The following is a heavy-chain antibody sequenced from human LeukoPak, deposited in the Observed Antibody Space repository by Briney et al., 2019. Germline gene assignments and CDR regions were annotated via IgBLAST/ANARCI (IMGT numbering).Heavy chain of an antibody. V-gene: IGHV1-69*13. CDR1: GGTFSSYA. J-gene: IGHJ6*01. CDR2: IIPIFGTA. CDR3: ARQNCGGDCYSVDYYGMDV. Sequence: GASVKVSCKASGGTFSSYAISWVRQAPGQGLEWMGGIIPIFGTANYAQKFQGRVTITADESTSTAYMELSSLRSEDTAVYYCARQNCGGDCYSVDYYGMDVWGKGPRSPSPQ. D-gene: IGHD2-21*02.